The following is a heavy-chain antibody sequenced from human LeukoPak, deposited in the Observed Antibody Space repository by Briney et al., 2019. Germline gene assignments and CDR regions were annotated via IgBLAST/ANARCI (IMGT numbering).Heavy chain of an antibody. CDR1: GYIFAHNG. V-gene: IGHV1-18*01. J-gene: IGHJ6*02. CDR3: ARGPLVVPAAIGEYYYYGMDV. CDR2: ISAYNGDT. Sequence: ASVKVSCRPSGYIFAHNGISWVRQAPGQGPEWMGWISAYNGDTNYAQNFQGRVTMTRDASTSTAYMELSSLRSEDTAVYYCARGPLVVPAAIGEYYYYGMDVWGQGTTVTVSS. D-gene: IGHD2-2*02.